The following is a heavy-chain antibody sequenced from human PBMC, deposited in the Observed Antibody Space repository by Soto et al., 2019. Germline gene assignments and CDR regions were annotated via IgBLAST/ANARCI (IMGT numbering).Heavy chain of an antibody. CDR1: GYTLNELC. CDR3: ATDLGAALAPLSMLYFQE. V-gene: IGHV1-24*01. CDR2: FDPEEGKM. D-gene: IGHD3-10*01. J-gene: IGHJ1*01. Sequence: QVQVVQSGTEVKKPGASVKVSCKVSGYTLNELCIHWVRQPPGKGLEWIGGFDPEEGKMIYAQNFQGRVTMTEDTSTVTAYMELNSLTSEDTAIYYCATDLGAALAPLSMLYFQEWSQGTVVTVSS.